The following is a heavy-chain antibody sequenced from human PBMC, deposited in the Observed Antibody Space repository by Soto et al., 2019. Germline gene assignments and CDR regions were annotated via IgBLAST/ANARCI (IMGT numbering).Heavy chain of an antibody. CDR1: GFTFRSYG. D-gene: IGHD3-3*01. CDR2: ISYDGSNK. CDR3: ASGAFYDFWSGYY. J-gene: IGHJ4*02. Sequence: QVQLVESGGGVVQPGRSLRLSCAASGFTFRSYGMHWVRQAPGKGLEWVAVISYDGSNKYYADSVKGRFTISRDNSKNTLYLQMNSLRAEDTAVYYCASGAFYDFWSGYYWGQGTLVTVSS. V-gene: IGHV3-30*03.